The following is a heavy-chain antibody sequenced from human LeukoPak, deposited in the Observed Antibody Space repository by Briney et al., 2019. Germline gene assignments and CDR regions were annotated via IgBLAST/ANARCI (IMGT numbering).Heavy chain of an antibody. V-gene: IGHV4-4*07. Sequence: SETLSLTCSVSGDSISYFYWSWIRQAAGKGLEWIGRISSSGNTDYNASLKSRVTMSVDTSKNQLSLKVISVTAADTAVYYCARGVIQAGGNDFDYWGQRTLVTVSS. CDR1: GDSISYFY. J-gene: IGHJ4*02. CDR2: ISSSGNT. CDR3: ARGVIQAGGNDFDY. D-gene: IGHD4-23*01.